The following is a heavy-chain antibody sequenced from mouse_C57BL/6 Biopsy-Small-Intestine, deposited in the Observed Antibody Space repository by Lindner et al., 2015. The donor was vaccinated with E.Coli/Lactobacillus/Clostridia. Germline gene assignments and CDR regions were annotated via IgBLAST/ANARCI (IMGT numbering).Heavy chain of an antibody. Sequence: SVKVSCKASGYTFADYYIHWMRQAPGQGLEWMGWINPDSGDTDYAQKFQGRATMTRDTSITTAYMELSGLRSDDTAVYYCARDRAGAYFGAETYYNLFDSWGQGTLVTVS. CDR1: GYTFADYY. CDR2: INPDSGDT. D-gene: IGHD1-1*02. V-gene: IGHV1-84*02. J-gene: IGHJ3*01. CDR3: ARDRAGAYFGAETYYNLFDS.